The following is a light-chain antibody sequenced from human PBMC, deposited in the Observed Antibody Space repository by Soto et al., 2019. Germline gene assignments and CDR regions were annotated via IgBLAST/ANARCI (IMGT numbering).Light chain of an antibody. Sequence: VLTQSPSASASLGALVKLTCTLSSGHSSYAIAWHQQQPEKGPRYLMKLNSDGSHSKGDGIPDRFSGSSSGAERYLTISSLQSEDEADYYCQTWGTGIVVFGGGTKLTVL. CDR2: LNSDGSH. CDR1: SGHSSYA. V-gene: IGLV4-69*01. J-gene: IGLJ2*01. CDR3: QTWGTGIVV.